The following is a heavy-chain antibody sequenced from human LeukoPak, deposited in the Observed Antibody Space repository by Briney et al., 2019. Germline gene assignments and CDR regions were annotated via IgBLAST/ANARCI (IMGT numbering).Heavy chain of an antibody. V-gene: IGHV3-21*01. CDR2: ISSSSSYI. Sequence: GGSLRLSCAASGFTFSSYSMNWVRQAPGKGLEWVSSISSSSSYIYYADSVKGRFTISRDNAKNSLYLQMNSLRAEDTAVYYCARDDEELLYFDYWGQGTLVTVSS. J-gene: IGHJ4*02. CDR3: ARDDEELLYFDY. CDR1: GFTFSSYS. D-gene: IGHD1-26*01.